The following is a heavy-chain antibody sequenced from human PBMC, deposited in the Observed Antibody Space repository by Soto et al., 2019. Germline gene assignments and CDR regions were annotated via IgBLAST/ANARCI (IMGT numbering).Heavy chain of an antibody. CDR2: IYYSGST. CDR3: ARGYYDSSGYYDYFDY. J-gene: IGHJ4*02. CDR1: GGSISSGGYY. V-gene: IGHV4-31*03. Sequence: SETLSLTCTVSGGSISSGGYYWSWIRQHPGKGLEWIGYIYYSGSTYYNPSLKSRVTISVDTSKNQFSLKLRSVTAADTAVYYCARGYYDSSGYYDYFDYWGQGTLVTVSS. D-gene: IGHD3-22*01.